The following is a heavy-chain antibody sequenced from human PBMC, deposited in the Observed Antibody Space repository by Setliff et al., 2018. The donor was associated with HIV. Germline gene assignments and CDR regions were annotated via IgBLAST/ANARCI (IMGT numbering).Heavy chain of an antibody. V-gene: IGHV4-61*02. D-gene: IGHD2-15*01. CDR3: AREAAHCSGDTCQFTFDS. J-gene: IGHJ4*02. Sequence: SETLSLTCTVSGGSVSSGSYYWSWIRQPAGKALEWIGRIYTSGSTNYNPSLESRISISLDTSKNQFSLKLTSVTAADTAVYYCAREAAHCSGDTCQFTFDSWGRGTLVTVS. CDR2: IYTSGST. CDR1: GGSVSSGSYY.